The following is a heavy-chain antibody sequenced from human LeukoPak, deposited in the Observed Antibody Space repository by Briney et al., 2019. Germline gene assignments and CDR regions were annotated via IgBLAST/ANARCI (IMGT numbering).Heavy chain of an antibody. Sequence: GGSLRLSCAASGFIFSSYAMTWVRQAPGKGLEWVASINLDGTDKYYVDAVKGRFTISRDNAKNSLFLEMNSLRATDTAVYYCVRNGGSLDYWGQGTLVTVSS. D-gene: IGHD2-15*01. CDR1: GFIFSSYA. CDR2: INLDGTDK. V-gene: IGHV3-7*01. CDR3: VRNGGSLDY. J-gene: IGHJ4*02.